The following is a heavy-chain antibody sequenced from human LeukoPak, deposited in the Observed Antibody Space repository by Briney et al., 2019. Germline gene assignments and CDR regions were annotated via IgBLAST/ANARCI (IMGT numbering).Heavy chain of an antibody. D-gene: IGHD4-11*01. J-gene: IGHJ4*02. CDR3: ARDRSSDYSRLDY. V-gene: IGHV3-23*01. CDR2: ISGSGGST. Sequence: PGGSLRLSCAASGFTFSSYAMSWVRQAPGKGLEWVSAISGSGGSTYYADSVKGRFTISRDNSKNTLYLQMNSLRAEDTAVYYCARDRSSDYSRLDYWGQGTLVTVSS. CDR1: GFTFSSYA.